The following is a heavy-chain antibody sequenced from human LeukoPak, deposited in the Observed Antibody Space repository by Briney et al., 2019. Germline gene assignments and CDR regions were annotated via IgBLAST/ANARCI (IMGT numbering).Heavy chain of an antibody. D-gene: IGHD3-16*01. CDR1: GGSISSYY. CDR3: ARDLRWFDP. Sequence: TETLSLTCTVSGGSISSYYWSWIRQPPGKGLEWIGYIYYSGSTNYNPSLKSRVTISVDTSKNQFSLKLSSVTAADTAVYYCARDLRWFDPWGQGTLVTVSS. V-gene: IGHV4-59*01. CDR2: IYYSGST. J-gene: IGHJ5*02.